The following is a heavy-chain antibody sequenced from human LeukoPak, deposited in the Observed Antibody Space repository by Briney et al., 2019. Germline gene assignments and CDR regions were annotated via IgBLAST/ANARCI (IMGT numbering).Heavy chain of an antibody. V-gene: IGHV4-34*01. CDR3: ASRLYQLLIRYNWFDP. Sequence: SETLSLTCAVCGGSFSGYYWSWIRQPPGKGLEWIGEINHSGSTNYNPSLKSRVTISVDTSKNQFSLKLSSVTAADTAVYYCASRLYQLLIRYNWFDPWGQGTLVTVSS. CDR1: GGSFSGYY. D-gene: IGHD2-2*01. J-gene: IGHJ5*02. CDR2: INHSGST.